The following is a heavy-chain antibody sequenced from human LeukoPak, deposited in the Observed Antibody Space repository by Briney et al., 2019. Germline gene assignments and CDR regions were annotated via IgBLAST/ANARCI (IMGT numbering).Heavy chain of an antibody. Sequence: SVKVSCKASGGTFSSYAISWGRQAPGQGLEWMGGIIPIFGTANYAQKFQGRVTITADESTSTAYMELSSLRSEDTAVYYCARDPRDYGENYYYYYMDVWGKGTTVTVSS. J-gene: IGHJ6*03. D-gene: IGHD4-17*01. CDR2: IIPIFGTA. V-gene: IGHV1-69*01. CDR1: GGTFSSYA. CDR3: ARDPRDYGENYYYYYMDV.